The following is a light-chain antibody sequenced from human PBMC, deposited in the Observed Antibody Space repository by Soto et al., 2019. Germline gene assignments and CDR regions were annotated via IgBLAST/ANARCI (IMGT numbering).Light chain of an antibody. J-gene: IGLJ1*01. Sequence: AVLTQPPEGSRASGRMVTLSCTGNSSNIGAGYDVHWYQQLPGTAPKLLIYGNSNRPSGVPDRFSGSKSGTSASLAITGLQAEDEADYYCQSHDSSLSGSHVFVTGTNVTV. CDR1: SSNIGAGYD. V-gene: IGLV1-40*01. CDR2: GNS. CDR3: QSHDSSLSGSHV.